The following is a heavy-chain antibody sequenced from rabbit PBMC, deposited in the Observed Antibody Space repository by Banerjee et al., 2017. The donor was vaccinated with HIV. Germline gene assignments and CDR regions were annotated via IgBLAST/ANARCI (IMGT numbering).Heavy chain of an antibody. V-gene: IGHV1S45*01. CDR3: ARDPYNTGASAASTFNL. J-gene: IGHJ4*01. CDR1: GIDFSSYYY. CDR2: IYTSSGST. D-gene: IGHD7-1*01. Sequence: QEQLKETGGGLVQPGGTLTLTCKASGIDFSSYYYMCWVRQAPGKGLEWIACIYTSSGSTWYASWAKGRFTISETSSTTVTLQMTSLTAADTATYFCARDPYNTGASAASTFNLWGPGTLVTVS.